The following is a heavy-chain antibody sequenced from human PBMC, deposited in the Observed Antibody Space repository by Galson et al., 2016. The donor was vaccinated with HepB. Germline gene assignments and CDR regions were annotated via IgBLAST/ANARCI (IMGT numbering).Heavy chain of an antibody. CDR3: ARVLYFDWLPNFYYYGMDV. V-gene: IGHV1-69*13. CDR2: IIPFFGSA. J-gene: IGHJ6*02. D-gene: IGHD3-9*01. Sequence: SVKVSCKASGGTLNNYGVTWVRQAPGQGLEWVGGIIPFFGSANYAQNFQGRVTITADDSERTAYMEMTSLRSGDTAVYYCARVLYFDWLPNFYYYGMDVWGQGTTVTVSS. CDR1: GGTLNNYG.